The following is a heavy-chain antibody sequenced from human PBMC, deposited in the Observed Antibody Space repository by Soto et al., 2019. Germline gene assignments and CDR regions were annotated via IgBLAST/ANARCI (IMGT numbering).Heavy chain of an antibody. CDR1: GGSISSGGYY. CDR3: ARDRWVPMGISQTGLYYYYGMDV. CDR2: IYYSGST. V-gene: IGHV4-31*03. D-gene: IGHD2-15*01. J-gene: IGHJ6*02. Sequence: QVQLQESGPGLVKPSQTLSLTCTVSGGSISSGGYYWSWIRQHPGKGLEWIGYIYYSGSTYYNPSLKSRVTISVDTSKNQFSLKLSSVTAADTAVYYCARDRWVPMGISQTGLYYYYGMDVWGQGTTVTVSS.